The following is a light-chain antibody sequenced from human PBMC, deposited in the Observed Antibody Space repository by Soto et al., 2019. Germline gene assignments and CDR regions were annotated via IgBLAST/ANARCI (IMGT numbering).Light chain of an antibody. CDR3: SSYTSSSTFVV. V-gene: IGLV2-14*01. CDR1: SSDVGGYNY. J-gene: IGLJ2*01. CDR2: DVS. Sequence: ALTQPASGSGSPGQAITISCTGTSSDVGGYNYVSWYQQHPGKAPKLMIYDVSNRPSGVSNRFSGSKSGNTASLTISGLQAEDEADYYCSSYTSSSTFVVFGGGTKLTVL.